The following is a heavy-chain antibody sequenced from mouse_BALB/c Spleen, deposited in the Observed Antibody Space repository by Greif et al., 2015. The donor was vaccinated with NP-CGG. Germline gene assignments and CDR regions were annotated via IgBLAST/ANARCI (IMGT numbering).Heavy chain of an antibody. Sequence: EVKVVESGGGLVKPGGSLKLSCAASGFTFSSYTMSWVRKTPEKRLEWVATISSGGGNTYYPDSVEGRFTISRDNAKNNLYRQMSSLMSEDTAFYYCARAYYYGSSCNYFDYWGQGTTLTVSS. D-gene: IGHD1-1*01. CDR2: ISSGGGNT. V-gene: IGHV5-9*03. J-gene: IGHJ2*01. CDR3: ARAYYYGSSCNYFDY. CDR1: GFTFSSYT.